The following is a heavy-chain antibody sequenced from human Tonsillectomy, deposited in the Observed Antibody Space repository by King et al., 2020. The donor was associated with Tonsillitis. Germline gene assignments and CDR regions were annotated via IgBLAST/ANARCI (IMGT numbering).Heavy chain of an antibody. Sequence: VQLVESGGGLVKPGGSLRLSCAASGFTFSDYYMSWIRQAPGTGLEWVSYSSRSCSIIYYADSVKSRFTISRDNAKNALYLHMNSLRAEDTAVYYCARTEIERELLGAMDVWGQGTTVTVSS. CDR3: ARTEIERELLGAMDV. CDR2: SSRSCSII. V-gene: IGHV3-11*01. CDR1: GFTFSDYY. D-gene: IGHD1-26*01. J-gene: IGHJ6*02.